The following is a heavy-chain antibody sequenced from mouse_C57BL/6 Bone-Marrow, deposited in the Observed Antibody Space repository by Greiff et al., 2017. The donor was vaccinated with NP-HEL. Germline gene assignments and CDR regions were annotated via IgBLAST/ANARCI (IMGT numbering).Heavy chain of an antibody. V-gene: IGHV2-9-1*01. CDR3: ARITTVVAPYYYAMDY. D-gene: IGHD1-1*01. Sequence: QVQLQQSGPGLVAPSQRLSITCTVSGFSLTSYAISWVRQPPGKGLEWLGVIWTGGGTNYNSALKSRLSISKDNSKSQVFLKMNSLQTDDTARYYCARITTVVAPYYYAMDYWGQGTSVTVSS. J-gene: IGHJ4*01. CDR1: GFSLTSYA. CDR2: IWTGGGT.